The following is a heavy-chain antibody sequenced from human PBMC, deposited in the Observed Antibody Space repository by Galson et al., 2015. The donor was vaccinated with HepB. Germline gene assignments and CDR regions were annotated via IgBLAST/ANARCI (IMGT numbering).Heavy chain of an antibody. CDR1: TFIFSNYG. CDR2: ITYDGSDK. Sequence: SLRLSCAASTFIFSNYGMHWVRQAPGKGLEWVAVITYDGSDKYYADSVKGRFAVSRDNSKNTLHLEMNSLRTEDTAVYYCSTGKPPITLAFTTGDFDSWGQGTLVTVSS. CDR3: STGKPPITLAFTTGDFDS. D-gene: IGHD3-22*01. V-gene: IGHV3-30*03. J-gene: IGHJ4*02.